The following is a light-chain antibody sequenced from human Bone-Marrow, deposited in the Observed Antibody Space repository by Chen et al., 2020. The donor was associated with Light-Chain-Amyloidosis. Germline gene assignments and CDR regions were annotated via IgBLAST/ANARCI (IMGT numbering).Light chain of an antibody. CDR1: SGSMPTNY. V-gene: IGLV6-57*01. CDR2: EDD. CDR3: QSYQGSSQGV. Sequence: NFMLTQPPSVPESPGKTVIISCTGSSGSMPTNYVQWYQQRPASSPTTVISEDDQRPSGVPDRFSGSIDRSSNSASLTISGLKTEDEADYYCQSYQGSSQGVFGGGTKLTVL. J-gene: IGLJ3*02.